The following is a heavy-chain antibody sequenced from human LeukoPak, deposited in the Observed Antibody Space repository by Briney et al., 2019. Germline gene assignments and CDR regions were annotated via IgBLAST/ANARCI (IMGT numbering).Heavy chain of an antibody. J-gene: IGHJ3*02. CDR1: GFTFSSYG. Sequence: PGGSLRLSCATSGFTFSSYGMYWVRQAPGKGLEWVAIISYDGSNKYYTDSVKGRFTISRDNSKNTLYLQMNSLRAEDTAVYYCVKQNPPLAISSSWSDAFDIWGQGTMVTVSS. D-gene: IGHD6-13*01. V-gene: IGHV3-30*18. CDR2: ISYDGSNK. CDR3: VKQNPPLAISSSWSDAFDI.